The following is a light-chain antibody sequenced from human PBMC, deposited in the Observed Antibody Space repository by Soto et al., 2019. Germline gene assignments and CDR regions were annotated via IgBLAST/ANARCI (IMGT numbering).Light chain of an antibody. J-gene: IGLJ2*01. V-gene: IGLV2-8*01. CDR3: SSYAGSNMRV. Sequence: QSVLTQPPSASGSPGQSVTISCTGTSSDVGGYNYVSWYQQHPGKAPKLMIYEVSKRPSGVPDRFSGSKSGNTASLTVSGLQAEDEADYYRSSYAGSNMRVFGGGTKVTVL. CDR2: EVS. CDR1: SSDVGGYNY.